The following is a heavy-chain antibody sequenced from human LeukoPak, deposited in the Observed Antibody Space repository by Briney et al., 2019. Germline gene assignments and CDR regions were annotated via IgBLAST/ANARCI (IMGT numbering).Heavy chain of an antibody. CDR3: AREGHYCSSSAWQFDY. Sequence: GGSLRLSCEASGFTFSSHDMIWVRQAPGKGLEWVSDIGGRDSRINYADSVKGRFTISRDNSKNTVYLQMNSLRVEDTAIYYCAREGHYCSSSAWQFDYWGQGTLVTVSS. D-gene: IGHD2-2*01. CDR2: IGGRDSRI. V-gene: IGHV3-23*01. J-gene: IGHJ4*02. CDR1: GFTFSSHD.